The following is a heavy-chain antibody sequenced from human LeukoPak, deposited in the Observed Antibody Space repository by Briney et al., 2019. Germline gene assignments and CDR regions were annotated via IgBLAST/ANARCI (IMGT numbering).Heavy chain of an antibody. D-gene: IGHD2-21*02. CDR2: IKQDESEK. Sequence: GGSLRLSCAASGFTFSSYWMSWVRQAPGKGLEWVANIKQDESEKYYVDSVKGRFTISRDNAKNTLYLQMNSLRAEDTAVYYCARDRYCGGDCYSDYWGQGTLVTVSS. V-gene: IGHV3-7*01. CDR1: GFTFSSYW. CDR3: ARDRYCGGDCYSDY. J-gene: IGHJ4*02.